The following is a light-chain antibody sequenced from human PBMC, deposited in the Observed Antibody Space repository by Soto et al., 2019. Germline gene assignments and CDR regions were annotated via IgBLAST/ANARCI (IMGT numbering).Light chain of an antibody. J-gene: IGKJ4*01. Sequence: DIVMTQSPDSLAVSLGERATINCKSSQSVLYSSNNKNYLGWYQQKVGQPPKLLIYWASTRESGVPDRFSGSGSGIDFTLTISSLQDEDVAVYYCQQYYSKPLTFGGGTKVEIK. V-gene: IGKV4-1*01. CDR2: WAS. CDR3: QQYYSKPLT. CDR1: QSVLYSSNNKNY.